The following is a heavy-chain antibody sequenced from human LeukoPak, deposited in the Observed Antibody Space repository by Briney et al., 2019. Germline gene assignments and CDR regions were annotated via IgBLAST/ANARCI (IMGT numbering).Heavy chain of an antibody. J-gene: IGHJ5*02. CDR3: ARTCSGGSCYPYNWFDP. CDR2: IYYSGST. CDR1: GGSISSYY. Sequence: SETLSLTCTVSGGSISSYYWSWVRQPPGKGPEWIGDIYYSGSTNYNPSLKSRVTISVDTSKNQFSLKLSSVTAADTAVYYCARTCSGGSCYPYNWFDPWGQGTLVTVSS. D-gene: IGHD2-15*01. V-gene: IGHV4-59*08.